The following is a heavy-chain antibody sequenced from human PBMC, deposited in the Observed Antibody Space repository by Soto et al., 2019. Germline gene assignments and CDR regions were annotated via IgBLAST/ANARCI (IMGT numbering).Heavy chain of an antibody. V-gene: IGHV3-23*01. Sequence: EVQLLESGGGLVQPGGSLRLSCAASGFTFSDYAMSWVRQTPGKGLEWVSAISGSGGSTYYADSVKGRFTISRDNSKNTLYLQMNTLRAEDTAVYYCAKDLLELANCPPDYWGQGTLVTVSS. D-gene: IGHD3-3*01. CDR2: ISGSGGST. J-gene: IGHJ4*02. CDR1: GFTFSDYA. CDR3: AKDLLELANCPPDY.